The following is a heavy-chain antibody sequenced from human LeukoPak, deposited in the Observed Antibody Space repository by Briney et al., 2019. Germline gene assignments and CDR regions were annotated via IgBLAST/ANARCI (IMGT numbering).Heavy chain of an antibody. Sequence: SETLSLTCAVYGGSFSGYYWSWIRQPPGKGLEWIGEINHSGSTNYNPSLKSRVTISVDTSKNQFSLKLSSVTAADTAVYYCARGPLGGEVVTASYYFDYWGQGTLVTVSS. J-gene: IGHJ4*02. CDR3: ARGPLGGEVVTASYYFDY. D-gene: IGHD2-21*02. CDR2: INHSGST. V-gene: IGHV4-34*01. CDR1: GGSFSGYY.